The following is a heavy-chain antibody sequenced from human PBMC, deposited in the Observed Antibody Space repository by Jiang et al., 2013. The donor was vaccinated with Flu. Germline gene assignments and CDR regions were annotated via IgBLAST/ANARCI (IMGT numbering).Heavy chain of an antibody. J-gene: IGHJ5*02. Sequence: VSGGSISSYYWSWIRQPPGKGLEWIGSIYYSGSTYYNPSLKSRVTISVDTSKNQFSLKLSSVTAADTAVYYCARHAYYYDSSEPNWFDPWGQGTLVTVSS. CDR3: ARHAYYYDSSEPNWFDP. CDR2: IYYSGST. CDR1: GGSISSYY. D-gene: IGHD3-22*01. V-gene: IGHV4-59*05.